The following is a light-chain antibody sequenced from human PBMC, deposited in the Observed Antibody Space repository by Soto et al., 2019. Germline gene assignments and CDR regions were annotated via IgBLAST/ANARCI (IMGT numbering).Light chain of an antibody. CDR3: QQYYSCPRT. J-gene: IGKJ1*01. CDR2: DAS. CDR1: QGISSY. V-gene: IGKV1D-8*01. Sequence: LSQGISSYLSWYQQKXGKAPQLLIYDASXLKSGVAATFSGSGSGTDFTLNISCLQSEDFATYYCQQYYSCPRTFGQGTKLDI.